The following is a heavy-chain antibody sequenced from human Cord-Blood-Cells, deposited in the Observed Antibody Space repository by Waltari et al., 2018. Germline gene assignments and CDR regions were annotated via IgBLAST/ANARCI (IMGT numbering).Heavy chain of an antibody. Sequence: QVQLQEAGPGLVKPSETLAPTCTVSGGSISSYYWSWIRQPAGHGREWIGRIYTSGSTNYNPSLKSRVTMSVDTSKNQFSLKLSSVTAADTAVYYCARDTRHDYSNYEIYYYYYMDVWGKGTTVTVSS. CDR2: IYTSGST. D-gene: IGHD4-4*01. CDR1: GGSISSYY. CDR3: ARDTRHDYSNYEIYYYYYMDV. V-gene: IGHV4-4*07. J-gene: IGHJ6*03.